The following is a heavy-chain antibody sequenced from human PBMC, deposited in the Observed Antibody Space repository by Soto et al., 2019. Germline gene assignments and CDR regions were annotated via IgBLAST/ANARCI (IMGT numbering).Heavy chain of an antibody. J-gene: IGHJ4*02. CDR3: AAVPVLRFLQWLPAYFDY. V-gene: IGHV1-58*01. Sequence: SVKVSCKTSGFMFTSSAVQWVRQARGQRLEWIGWLVVGSGNTHYAQHFQERVTLTRDMSTGTAYMELSSLRSEDTAVYYCAAVPVLRFLQWLPAYFDYWGQGTLVTVSS. CDR1: GFMFTSSA. D-gene: IGHD3-3*01. CDR2: LVVGSGNT.